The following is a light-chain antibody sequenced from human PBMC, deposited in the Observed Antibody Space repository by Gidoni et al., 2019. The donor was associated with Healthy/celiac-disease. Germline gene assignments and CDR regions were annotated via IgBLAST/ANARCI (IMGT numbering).Light chain of an antibody. CDR3: QQSYSTPIT. V-gene: IGKV1-39*01. CDR1: QSSSSD. J-gene: IGKJ5*01. Sequence: DIQMTQSPSSLSASVGDRVTITCRASQSSSSDLNWYHQKPGKAPKLLIYAASSLQSGVPSRFSGSGSGTDFTLTISSLQPEDFATYYCQQSYSTPITFGQGTRLEIK. CDR2: AAS.